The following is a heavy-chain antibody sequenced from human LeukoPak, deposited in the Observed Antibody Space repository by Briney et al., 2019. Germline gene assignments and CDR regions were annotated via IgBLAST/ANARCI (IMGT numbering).Heavy chain of an antibody. Sequence: ASVKVSCKVSGYTLTQLSMHWVRQAPGKGLEWMGGFDPEDGETIYAQKFQGRVTMTEDTSTDTAYMELSSLRSEDTAVYYCATGYSGSYYSDYWGQGTLVTDSS. D-gene: IGHD1-26*01. V-gene: IGHV1-24*01. CDR3: ATGYSGSYYSDY. CDR1: GYTLTQLS. J-gene: IGHJ4*02. CDR2: FDPEDGET.